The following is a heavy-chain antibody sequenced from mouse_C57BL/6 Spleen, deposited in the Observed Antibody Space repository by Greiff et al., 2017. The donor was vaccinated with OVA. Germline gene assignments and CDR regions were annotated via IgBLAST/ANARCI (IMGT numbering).Heavy chain of an antibody. Sequence: EVKLVESGGGLVKPGGSLKLSCAASGFTFSDYGMHWVRQAPEKGLEWVAYISSGSSTIYYADTVKGRFTISRDNAKNTLFLQLTSLRSEDTAMYYCARDYYGSSPYFDYWGQGTTLTVSS. CDR2: ISSGSSTI. V-gene: IGHV5-17*01. D-gene: IGHD1-1*01. CDR1: GFTFSDYG. J-gene: IGHJ2*01. CDR3: ARDYYGSSPYFDY.